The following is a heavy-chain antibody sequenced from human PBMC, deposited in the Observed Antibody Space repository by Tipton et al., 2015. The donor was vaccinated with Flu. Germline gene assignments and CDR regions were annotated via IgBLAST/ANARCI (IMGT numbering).Heavy chain of an antibody. Sequence: SLRLSCAVSGIDVRTNYMTWVRQAPGKGLEWVSTFYKSGSTYYADSVKGRFIISRDTSNNTVYLQMNDLRAEDTAVYFCAREIRHSDWTLDYYGMDVWGQGTTVTASS. J-gene: IGHJ6*02. V-gene: IGHV3-53*01. CDR2: FYKSGST. D-gene: IGHD1-1*01. CDR3: AREIRHSDWTLDYYGMDV. CDR1: GIDVRTNY.